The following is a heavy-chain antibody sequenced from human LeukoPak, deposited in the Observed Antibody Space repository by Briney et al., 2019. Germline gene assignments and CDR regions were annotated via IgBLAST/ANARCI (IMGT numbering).Heavy chain of an antibody. Sequence: VASVKVSCKASGGTFSSYAISWVRQAPGQGLEWMGGIIPIFGTANYAQKFQGRVTITADESTSTAYMELSSLRSEDTAVYYCAHSNSSGYSQWYYFDYWGQGTLVTVSS. D-gene: IGHD3-22*01. CDR2: IIPIFGTA. V-gene: IGHV1-69*13. J-gene: IGHJ4*02. CDR3: AHSNSSGYSQWYYFDY. CDR1: GGTFSSYA.